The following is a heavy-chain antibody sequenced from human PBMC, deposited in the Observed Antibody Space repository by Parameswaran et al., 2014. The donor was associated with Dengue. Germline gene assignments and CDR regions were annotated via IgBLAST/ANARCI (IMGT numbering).Heavy chain of an antibody. V-gene: IGHV4-39*01. J-gene: IGHJ4*02. D-gene: IGHD3-22*01. CDR2: IYYRGTT. CDR3: ARHDFSMIVVAWFDY. Sequence: VRQMPGKGLEWIGSIYYRGTTNYNPSLKSRVTISVDTSKNKFSLKLSSVTAADTAVYYCARHDFSMIVVAWFDYWGQGTLVTVSS.